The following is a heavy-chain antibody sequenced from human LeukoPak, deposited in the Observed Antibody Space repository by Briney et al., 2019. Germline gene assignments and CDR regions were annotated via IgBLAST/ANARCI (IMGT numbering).Heavy chain of an antibody. CDR1: GGSITSGNYY. V-gene: IGHV4-61*10. Sequence: PSETLSLTCSVSGGSITSGNYYWNWIRRPAGKGLEWLGYVYDSGSAGYSPSLKSRVTISLDTPKKQFSLKADSVTAADTAVYYCARSTRRYCGSASCFVYFFDQWGQGLLVTVSS. J-gene: IGHJ4*02. CDR3: ARSTRRYCGSASCFVYFFDQ. CDR2: VYDSGSA. D-gene: IGHD2-2*01.